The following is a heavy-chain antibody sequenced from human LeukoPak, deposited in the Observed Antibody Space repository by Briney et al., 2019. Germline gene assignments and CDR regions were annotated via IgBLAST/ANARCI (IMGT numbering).Heavy chain of an antibody. V-gene: IGHV3-48*03. D-gene: IGHD6-13*01. J-gene: IGHJ4*02. Sequence: GGSLILSCSGSGFTFSNYEINWVRQAPGKGLQWISYISSSGGIIYYGGSAEGRFTISRDNAKNSLYLQMNSLRAEDTAVYYCARDRAVGVPADGHEFDYWGQGTLVTVSS. CDR2: ISSSGGII. CDR1: GFTFSNYE. CDR3: ARDRAVGVPADGHEFDY.